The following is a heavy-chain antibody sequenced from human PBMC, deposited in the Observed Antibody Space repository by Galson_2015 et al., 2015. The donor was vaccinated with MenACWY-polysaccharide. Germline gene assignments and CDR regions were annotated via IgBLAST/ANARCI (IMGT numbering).Heavy chain of an antibody. CDR2: INGYGDSP. V-gene: IGHV3-23*01. J-gene: IGHJ4*02. Sequence: SMRLSCAASGVTFRNHAMNWVRQAPGKGLEWVSGINGYGDSPNHADSGKGRFTISRDNSKNTFYLQMNSLRAEDTAIFYCATQDWGQPGGWGQGTLVTVSS. CDR3: ATQDWGQPGG. D-gene: IGHD7-27*01. CDR1: GVTFRNHA.